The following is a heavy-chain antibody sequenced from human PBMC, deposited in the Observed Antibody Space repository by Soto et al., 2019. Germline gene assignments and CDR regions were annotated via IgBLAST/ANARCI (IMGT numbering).Heavy chain of an antibody. V-gene: IGHV1-69*12. J-gene: IGHJ6*02. CDR2: IIPIFGTA. Sequence: QVQLVQSGAEVKKPGSSVKVSCKASGGTFSSYAISWVRQAPGQGLEWMGGIIPIFGTANYAQKFQGRVTITADESTSTAYMELSSLRSEDTAVYYGARGGRGSSPTYYYYGMDVWGQGTTVTVSS. CDR3: ARGGRGSSPTYYYYGMDV. CDR1: GGTFSSYA. D-gene: IGHD6-6*01.